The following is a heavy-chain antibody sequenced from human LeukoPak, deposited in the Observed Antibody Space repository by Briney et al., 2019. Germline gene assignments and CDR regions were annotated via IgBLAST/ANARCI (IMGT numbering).Heavy chain of an antibody. V-gene: IGHV3-23*01. D-gene: IGHD1-14*01. CDR1: GFTFSTYA. J-gene: IGHJ4*02. CDR2: ISANGADK. Sequence: PGGSLRLSCAASGFTFSTYAMSWVRQAPGQGLEWVSAISANGADKYYADSVKGRFTISRDNSKNTLFLQMISLRVEDTAVYYCANYRKPQGLDYWGQGTLVTVSS. CDR3: ANYRKPQGLDY.